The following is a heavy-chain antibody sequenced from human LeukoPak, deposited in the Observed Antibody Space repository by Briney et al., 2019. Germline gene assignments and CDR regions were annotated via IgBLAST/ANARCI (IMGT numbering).Heavy chain of an antibody. CDR1: GGSISSYY. CDR3: ATERVGVAFDY. V-gene: IGHV4-59*01. D-gene: IGHD1-26*01. J-gene: IGHJ4*02. CDR2: IYASGST. Sequence: SETLSLTCTISGGSISSYYWSWIRQPPGKELEWIVYIYASGSTNYNPSLKSRVTISIDTSKKQFSLKLSSVTAADTAVYYCATERVGVAFDYWGQGTLVTVSS.